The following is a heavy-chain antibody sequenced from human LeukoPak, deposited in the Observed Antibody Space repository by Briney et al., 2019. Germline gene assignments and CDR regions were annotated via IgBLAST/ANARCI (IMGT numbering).Heavy chain of an antibody. Sequence: SSVKVSCKASGYTFTGYYMRWVRQAPGQGLEWMGRINPNSGGTNYAQKFQGRVTMTRDTSISTAYMELSRLRSDDTAVYYCAREISSGWYAPFDYWGQGTLVTVSS. D-gene: IGHD6-19*01. CDR2: INPNSGGT. CDR1: GYTFTGYY. J-gene: IGHJ4*02. V-gene: IGHV1-2*06. CDR3: AREISSGWYAPFDY.